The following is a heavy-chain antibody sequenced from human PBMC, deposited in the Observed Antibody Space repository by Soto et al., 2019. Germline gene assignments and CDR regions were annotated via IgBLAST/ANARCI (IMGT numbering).Heavy chain of an antibody. J-gene: IGHJ6*03. CDR3: ATFKHGDNKIPNGNPYYYYMDV. D-gene: IGHD1-20*01. Sequence: QVQLVQSGPEVKKPGASVKVSCKASGYTFSSYGISWVRQAPGQGFEWMAWISVDNGNTNFAQRFQGRVTMTTDTDAATAYVQQRSMKAGDTAVYYYATFKHGDNKIPNGNPYYYYMDVWGVEATDNV. CDR1: GYTFSSYG. V-gene: IGHV1-18*01. CDR2: ISVDNGNT.